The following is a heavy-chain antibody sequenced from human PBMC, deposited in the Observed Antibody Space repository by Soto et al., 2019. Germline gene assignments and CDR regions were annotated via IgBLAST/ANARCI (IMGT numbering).Heavy chain of an antibody. CDR2: IWYDGSNK. D-gene: IGHD6-19*01. J-gene: IGHJ3*02. CDR3: ARLSRIAVALDAFDI. CDR1: GFTFSSYG. V-gene: IGHV3-33*01. Sequence: QVQLVESGGGVVQPGRSLRLSCAASGFTFSSYGMHWVRQAPGKGLEWVAVIWYDGSNKYYADSVKGRFTISRDNSKNTLYLQMNSLRAEDTAVYYCARLSRIAVALDAFDIWGLGTMVTVSS.